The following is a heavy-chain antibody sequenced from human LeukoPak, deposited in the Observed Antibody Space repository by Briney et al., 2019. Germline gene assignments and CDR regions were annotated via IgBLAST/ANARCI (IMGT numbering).Heavy chain of an antibody. CDR1: GFTFSNAW. CDR2: IKSKTDGGTT. V-gene: IGHV3-15*01. CDR3: TTAPYGSGSYWGDY. D-gene: IGHD3-10*01. J-gene: IGHJ4*02. Sequence: GGSLRLSCAASGFTFSNAWMSWVRQAPGKGLEWVGRIKSKTDGGTTDYTAPVKGRFTISRDDSKNTLYLQMNSLKTEDTAVYYCTTAPYGSGSYWGDYWGQGTLVTVSS.